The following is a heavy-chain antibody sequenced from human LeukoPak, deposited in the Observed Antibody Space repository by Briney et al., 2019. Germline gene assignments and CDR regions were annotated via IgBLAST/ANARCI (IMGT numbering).Heavy chain of an antibody. J-gene: IGHJ3*02. Sequence: GGSLRLSCAASGFTFSSYGMHWVRQAPGKGLEWVAVIWYDGSNKYYADSVKGRFTISRDNSKNTLYLQMNSLRAEDTAVYYCARDGRVGATRLNIWGQGTMVTVSS. CDR2: IWYDGSNK. D-gene: IGHD1-26*01. CDR1: GFTFSSYG. V-gene: IGHV3-33*01. CDR3: ARDGRVGATRLNI.